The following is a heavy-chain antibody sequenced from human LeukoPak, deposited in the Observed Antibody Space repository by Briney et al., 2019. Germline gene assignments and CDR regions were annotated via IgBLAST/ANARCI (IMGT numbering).Heavy chain of an antibody. Sequence: ASVKVSCKASGYTFTGYYMHWVRQAPGQGLEWMGWINPNSGGTNYAQKFQGRVTMTRDTSISTAYMELSRLRSDDTAVYYCARDLGLGEPIPYNWFDPWGQGTLVTVSS. CDR2: INPNSGGT. CDR3: ARDLGLGEPIPYNWFDP. CDR1: GYTFTGYY. J-gene: IGHJ5*02. D-gene: IGHD1-26*01. V-gene: IGHV1-2*02.